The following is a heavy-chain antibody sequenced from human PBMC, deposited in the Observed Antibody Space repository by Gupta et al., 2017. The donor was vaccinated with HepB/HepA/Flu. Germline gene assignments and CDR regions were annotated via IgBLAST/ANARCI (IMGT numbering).Heavy chain of an antibody. J-gene: IGHJ5*02. CDR3: ARINLHNWFDP. CDR2: IYITGTT. CDR1: GDSISRYH. V-gene: IGHV4-4*07. Sequence: QVQLQESGPGLVKPSETLSLTCTVPGDSISRYHWSWIRKPAGKGLEWIGRIYITGTTDYNPPLKSRVTMSIDTSKNQFSLKLSSVTAADTAVYYCARINLHNWFDPWGQGTLVAVSS. D-gene: IGHD5-24*01.